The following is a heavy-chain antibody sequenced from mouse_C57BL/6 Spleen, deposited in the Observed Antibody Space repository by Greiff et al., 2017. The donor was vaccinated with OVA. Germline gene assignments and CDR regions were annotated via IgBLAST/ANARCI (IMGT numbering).Heavy chain of an antibody. J-gene: IGHJ4*01. CDR2: IDPSDSYT. D-gene: IGHD3-2*02. V-gene: IGHV1-69*01. Sequence: QVQLQQPGAELVMPGASVKLSCKASGYTFTSYWMHWVKQRPGQGLEWIGEIDPSDSYTNYNQKFKGKSTLTVDKSSSTAYMQLSSLTSEDSAVDYCARNSSGRGMDYWGQGTSVTVSS. CDR3: ARNSSGRGMDY. CDR1: GYTFTSYW.